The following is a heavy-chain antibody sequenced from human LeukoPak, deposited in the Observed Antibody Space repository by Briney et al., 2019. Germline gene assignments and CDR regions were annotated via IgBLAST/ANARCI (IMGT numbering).Heavy chain of an antibody. CDR1: GFTFSDYY. D-gene: IGHD3-22*01. Sequence: GGSLRLSCAASGFTFSDYYMSWIRQAPGKGLEWVSYISSSGNIIYYVDSVKGRFTISRDNAKNSLYLQMSSLRAEDTAVYYCARTYYYDSSGYHWGDFDYWGQGTLVTVSS. CDR2: ISSSGNII. CDR3: ARTYYYDSSGYHWGDFDY. V-gene: IGHV3-11*04. J-gene: IGHJ4*02.